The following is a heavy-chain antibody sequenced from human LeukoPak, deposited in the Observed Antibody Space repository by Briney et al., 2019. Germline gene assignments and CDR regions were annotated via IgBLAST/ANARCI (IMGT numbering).Heavy chain of an antibody. Sequence: GRSLRLSCAASGFTFNSYAMHWVRQAPGKGLEWVAVISYDGSNKYYADSVKGRFTISRDNAKNSLYLQMNSLRAEDTAVYYCARDTRGESDYWGQGTLVTVSS. CDR3: ARDTRGESDY. V-gene: IGHV3-30*04. CDR1: GFTFNSYA. CDR2: ISYDGSNK. J-gene: IGHJ4*02. D-gene: IGHD2-2*01.